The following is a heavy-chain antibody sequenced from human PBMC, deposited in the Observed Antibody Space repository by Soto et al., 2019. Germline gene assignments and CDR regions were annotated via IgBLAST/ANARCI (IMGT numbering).Heavy chain of an antibody. J-gene: IGHJ6*02. D-gene: IGHD2-2*01. CDR3: ASDCSSTSCYHNYYYYGMDV. CDR2: IIPIFGTA. CDR1: GGTFSSYA. Sequence: AASVKVSCKASGGTFSSYAISWVRQAPGQGLEWMGGIIPIFGTANYAQKFQGRVTITADKSTSTAYMELSSLRSEDTAVYYCASDCSSTSCYHNYYYYGMDVWGQGTTVTVSS. V-gene: IGHV1-69*06.